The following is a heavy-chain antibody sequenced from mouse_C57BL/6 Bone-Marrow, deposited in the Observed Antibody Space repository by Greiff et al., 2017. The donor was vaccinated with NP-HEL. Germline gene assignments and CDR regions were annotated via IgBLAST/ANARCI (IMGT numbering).Heavy chain of an antibody. CDR1: GFSFNTYA. J-gene: IGHJ4*01. Sequence: VQLKESGGGLVQPKGSLKLSCAASGFSFNTYAMNWVRQAPGKGLEWVARIRSKSNNYATYYADSVKDRFTISRDDSESMLYLQMNNLKTEDTAMYYCVRNYYGSRPYAMDYWGQGTSVTVSS. CDR3: VRNYYGSRPYAMDY. D-gene: IGHD1-1*01. V-gene: IGHV10-1*01. CDR2: IRSKSNNYAT.